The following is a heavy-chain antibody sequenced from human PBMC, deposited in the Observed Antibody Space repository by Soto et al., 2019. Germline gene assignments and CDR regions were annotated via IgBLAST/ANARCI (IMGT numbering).Heavy chain of an antibody. D-gene: IGHD2-15*01. CDR1: GGSFSGYY. CDR3: ARGNIGYCSGGSCPRNFDY. J-gene: IGHJ4*02. CDR2: INHSGST. V-gene: IGHV4-34*01. Sequence: LSETLSLTCAVYGGSFSGYYWSWIRQPPGKGLEWIGEINHSGSTNYNPSLKSRVTISVDTSKNQFSLKLSSVTAADTAVYYCARGNIGYCSGGSCPRNFDYWGQGTLVTVSS.